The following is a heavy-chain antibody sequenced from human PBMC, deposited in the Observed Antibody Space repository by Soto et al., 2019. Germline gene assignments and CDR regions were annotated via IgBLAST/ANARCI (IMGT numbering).Heavy chain of an antibody. D-gene: IGHD2-15*01. Sequence: SETLSLTCTVSGGSISSYYWSWIRQPPGKGLEWIGYIYYSGSTNYNPSLKSRVTISVDTSKNQFSLKLSSVTAADTAVYYCAISFLGYCSGGSCPGFEFDYWGQGTLVTVSS. V-gene: IGHV4-59*01. CDR2: IYYSGST. J-gene: IGHJ4*02. CDR3: AISFLGYCSGGSCPGFEFDY. CDR1: GGSISSYY.